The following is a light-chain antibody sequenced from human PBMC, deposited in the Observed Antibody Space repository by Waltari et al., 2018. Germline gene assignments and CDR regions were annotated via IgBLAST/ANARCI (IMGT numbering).Light chain of an antibody. Sequence: EVVLTQSPATLSLSPGERATLSCRASQSVSDYLVWYQQKPGQAPRLLIDDASKRATGIPPRFSGSRSGTDFTLTISSLEPEDIAVYYCQHRSTWRHTFGGGTKVEIK. CDR3: QHRSTWRHT. J-gene: IGKJ4*01. CDR1: QSVSDY. CDR2: DAS. V-gene: IGKV3-11*01.